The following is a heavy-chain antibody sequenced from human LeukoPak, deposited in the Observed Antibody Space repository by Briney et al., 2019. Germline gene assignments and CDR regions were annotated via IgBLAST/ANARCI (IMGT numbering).Heavy chain of an antibody. D-gene: IGHD6-19*01. J-gene: IGHJ6*02. CDR2: ITKNGTTI. Sequence: GGSLRLSCAPSGLTFSSYAMKWVRHPPGKGREWVSYITKNGTTIYHALCVKCRFTISRDNAENSLYLQMNSLRAEDTAIYYCARDQWLAYYYHGMDVWGQGTTVTVSS. V-gene: IGHV3-48*03. CDR1: GLTFSSYA. CDR3: ARDQWLAYYYHGMDV.